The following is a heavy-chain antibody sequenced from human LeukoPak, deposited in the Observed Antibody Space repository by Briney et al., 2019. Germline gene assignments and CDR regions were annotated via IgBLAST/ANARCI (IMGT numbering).Heavy chain of an antibody. CDR1: GGSISSGGYS. CDR2: IYHSGST. CDR3: ARETYGGNSGFDL. D-gene: IGHD4-23*01. Sequence: SETLSLTCAVSGGSISSGGYSWSWIRQPPGKGLEWIGYIYHSGSTYYNPSPKSRVTISVDRSKNQFSLKLSSVTAADTAVYYCARETYGGNSGFDLWGRGTLVTVSS. V-gene: IGHV4-30-2*01. J-gene: IGHJ2*01.